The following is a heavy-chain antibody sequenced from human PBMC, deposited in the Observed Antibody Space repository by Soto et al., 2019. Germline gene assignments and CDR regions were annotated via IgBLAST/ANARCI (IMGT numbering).Heavy chain of an antibody. V-gene: IGHV4-4*02. J-gene: IGHJ3*01. CDR3: ARVVLTITRGAFDA. Sequence: QVQLQESGPGLVKPSGTLSLTCAVSGGSISSSHWWTWVRQSPGKGLEYIGEISHSGTSNSNPSLKSRVPPSVDKSKNHFSLTLTSVTAADTAVYYCARVVLTITRGAFDAWGQGTLVIVSS. CDR1: GGSISSSHW. CDR2: ISHSGTS. D-gene: IGHD3-9*01.